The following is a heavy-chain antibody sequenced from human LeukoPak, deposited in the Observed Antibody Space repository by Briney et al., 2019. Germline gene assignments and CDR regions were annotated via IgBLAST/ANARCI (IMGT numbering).Heavy chain of an antibody. CDR1: GYTFAGYY. Sequence: GASVKVSCKASGYTFAGYYMHWVRQAPGQGLEWMGWISPNSGGTNYAQKFQGRVTMTRDTFISTAYMELSRLRSDVTAVYYCARDRGEQWLYLVPRGYYFDYWGQGTLVTVSS. CDR2: ISPNSGGT. D-gene: IGHD6-19*01. CDR3: ARDRGEQWLYLVPRGYYFDY. J-gene: IGHJ4*02. V-gene: IGHV1-2*02.